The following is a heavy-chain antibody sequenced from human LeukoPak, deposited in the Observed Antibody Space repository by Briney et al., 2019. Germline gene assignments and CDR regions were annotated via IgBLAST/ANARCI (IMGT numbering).Heavy chain of an antibody. Sequence: SVKVSCKASGGTFSSYAISWVRQAPGQGLEWMGGIIPIFGTANYAQKFQGRVTMTRNTSISTAYMELSSLRSEDTAVYYCARDGIAVAMGGNWFDPWGRGTLVTVSS. J-gene: IGHJ5*02. CDR3: ARDGIAVAMGGNWFDP. V-gene: IGHV1-69*05. CDR1: GGTFSSYA. CDR2: IIPIFGTA. D-gene: IGHD6-19*01.